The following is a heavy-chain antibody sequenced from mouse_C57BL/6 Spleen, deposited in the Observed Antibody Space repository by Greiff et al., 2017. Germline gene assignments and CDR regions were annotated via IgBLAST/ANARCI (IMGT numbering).Heavy chain of an antibody. CDR1: GYTFTSYT. D-gene: IGHD2-5*01. Sequence: QVQLQQSGAELARPGASVKMSCKASGYTFTSYTMHWVKQRPGQGLEWIGYINPSSGYTKYNQKFKDKATLTADKSSSTAYMQLSSLTSEDSAVYYCARSGKSYSNGGYWGQGTTLTVSS. J-gene: IGHJ2*01. CDR2: INPSSGYT. V-gene: IGHV1-4*01. CDR3: ARSGKSYSNGGY.